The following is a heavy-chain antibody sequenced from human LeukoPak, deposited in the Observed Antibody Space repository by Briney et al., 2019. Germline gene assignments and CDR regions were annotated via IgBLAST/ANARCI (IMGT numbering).Heavy chain of an antibody. CDR1: GFTFSSYS. Sequence: GGSLRLSCAASGFTFSSYSMNWVRQAPGKGLEWVPSIGSSSSYIYYADSVKGRFTISRDNAKNSLYLQMNSLRAEDTAVYYCARAGGNGAFDIWGQGTMVTVSS. J-gene: IGHJ3*02. D-gene: IGHD4-23*01. CDR2: IGSSSSYI. V-gene: IGHV3-21*01. CDR3: ARAGGNGAFDI.